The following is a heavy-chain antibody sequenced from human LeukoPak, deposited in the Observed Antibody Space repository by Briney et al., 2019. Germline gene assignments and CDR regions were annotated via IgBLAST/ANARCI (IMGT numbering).Heavy chain of an antibody. V-gene: IGHV1-2*02. D-gene: IGHD6-13*01. J-gene: IGHJ4*02. Sequence: ASVKVSCKASGYTFTAYYLHWVRQTPGQRLEWMGWINPNSGDTNYAQKFQGRVTMTRDTSISTAYMELSRLRSDDTAVYYCARSGGFAAAAGDYWGQGTLVTVSS. CDR1: GYTFTAYY. CDR3: ARSGGFAAAAGDY. CDR2: INPNSGDT.